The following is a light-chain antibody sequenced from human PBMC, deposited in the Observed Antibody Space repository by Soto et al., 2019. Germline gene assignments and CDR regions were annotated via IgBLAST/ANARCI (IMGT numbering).Light chain of an antibody. Sequence: EMVLTQSPGTLSLSPGERATLSCRASQSVSSSYLAWYQQKPGQAPRLLIYGASSRATGIPDRFSGSGSGTDFTLTISRLEPEDFAVYYCQQYGSSLVTFGGGTKVETK. V-gene: IGKV3-20*01. CDR1: QSVSSSY. J-gene: IGKJ4*01. CDR3: QQYGSSLVT. CDR2: GAS.